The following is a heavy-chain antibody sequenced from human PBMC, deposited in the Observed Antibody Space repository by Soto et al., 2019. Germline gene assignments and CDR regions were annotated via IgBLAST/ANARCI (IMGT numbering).Heavy chain of an antibody. CDR1: GGSISSYY. Sequence: SETLSLTCTVSGGSISSYYWSWIRQPPGKGLEWIGYIYYSGSTNYNPSLKSRVTISVDTSKNQFSLKLSSVTAADTAVYYCASSNIAATGFYYYGMDVWGRGTTVTV. CDR3: ASSNIAATGFYYYGMDV. J-gene: IGHJ6*02. D-gene: IGHD6-13*01. CDR2: IYYSGST. V-gene: IGHV4-59*01.